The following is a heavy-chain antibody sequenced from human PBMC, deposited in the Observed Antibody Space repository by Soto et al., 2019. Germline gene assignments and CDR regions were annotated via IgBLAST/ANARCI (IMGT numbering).Heavy chain of an antibody. Sequence: ASVKVSFPASGYSFTRYGIVWARQALGQGLEWMGWINAYNGNTNYAQNLQGRLTLTTDTSTTTAYMELRSLRSNDTAIYYCAMVDVYVTPSPQDVWGQATPVTVSS. J-gene: IGHJ6*02. D-gene: IGHD3-16*01. CDR1: GYSFTRYG. CDR3: AMVDVYVTPSPQDV. CDR2: INAYNGNT. V-gene: IGHV1-18*01.